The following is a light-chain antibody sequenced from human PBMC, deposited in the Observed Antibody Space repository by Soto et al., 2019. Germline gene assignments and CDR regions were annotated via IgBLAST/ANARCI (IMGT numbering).Light chain of an antibody. V-gene: IGLV2-23*02. Sequence: QSALTQPASVSGSPGQSITISCTGTSSDVGSHNLVSWYQQHPGQAPKLMIYEVTKRPLGVSTRFSASKSGNTASLTISALQAVDGADYYCCSYGGSRAVFGGGTQLTVL. CDR3: CSYGGSRAV. CDR2: EVT. CDR1: SSDVGSHNL. J-gene: IGLJ7*01.